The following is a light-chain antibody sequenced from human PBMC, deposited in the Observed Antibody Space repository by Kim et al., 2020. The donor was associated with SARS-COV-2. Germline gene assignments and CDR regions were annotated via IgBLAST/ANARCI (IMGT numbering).Light chain of an antibody. CDR1: QSLNSN. V-gene: IGKV3-15*01. J-gene: IGKJ2*03. Sequence: VSQGERATLSCRASQSLNSNLAWYQQKSGQAPRLLIYGASTRASGVPARFSGGGSGTEFTLTITSLQSEDFAVYYCQQFHNWPLYSFGQGTKLEI. CDR3: QQFHNWPLYS. CDR2: GAS.